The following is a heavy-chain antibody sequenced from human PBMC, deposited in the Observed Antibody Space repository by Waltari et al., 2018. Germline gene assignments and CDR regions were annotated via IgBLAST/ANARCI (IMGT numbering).Heavy chain of an antibody. V-gene: IGHV4-39*01. Sequence: QLQLQESGPGLVKPSETLSLTCTVSGGSISSSSYYWGWIRQPPGKGLEWIGSIYYSGSTYYNPSLKSRVTISVDTSKNQFSLKLSSVTAADTAVYYCARHDAEAPPYWYFDLWGRGTLVTVSS. J-gene: IGHJ2*01. CDR3: ARHDAEAPPYWYFDL. CDR2: IYYSGST. CDR1: GGSISSSSYY.